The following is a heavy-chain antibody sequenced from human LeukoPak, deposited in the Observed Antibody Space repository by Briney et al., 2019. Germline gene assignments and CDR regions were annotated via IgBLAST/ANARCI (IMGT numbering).Heavy chain of an antibody. D-gene: IGHD3-10*01. CDR3: TRLSVLFGDFDY. CDR1: RFTFRGSA. V-gene: IGHV3-73*01. Sequence: GGSLRLSCAASRFTFRGSAMHWVRQASGKGLKGVGRIRSKANSYATAYAASVKGRFTISRDDSKNTAYLQMNSLTTEDTAVYYCTRLSVLFGDFDYWGPGTLVTVSS. CDR2: IRSKANSYAT. J-gene: IGHJ4*02.